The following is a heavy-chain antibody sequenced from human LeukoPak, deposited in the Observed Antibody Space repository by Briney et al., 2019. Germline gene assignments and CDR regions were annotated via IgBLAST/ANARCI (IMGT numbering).Heavy chain of an antibody. V-gene: IGHV3-23*01. J-gene: IGHJ4*02. CDR2: ISGSGDNT. CDR3: GRVTYGSGTYGAFDD. D-gene: IGHD3-10*01. Sequence: GGTLRLSCAASGFTFSSHGMSWVRQAPGKGLEWVSTISGSGDNTYYADSVKGRFTISRDNSKNTLYLQMNSLRAEDTAVYYCGRVTYGSGTYGAFDDWGQGTLVTVSS. CDR1: GFTFSSHG.